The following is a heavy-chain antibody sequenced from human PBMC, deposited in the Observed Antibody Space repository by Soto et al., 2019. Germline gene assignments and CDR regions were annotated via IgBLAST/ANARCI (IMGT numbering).Heavy chain of an antibody. CDR1: GYTFTSYA. Sequence: GASVKVSWKASGYTFTSYAMHWVRQAPGQRLEWMGWINAGNGNTKYSQKFQGRVTITRDTSASTAYMELSSLRSEDTAVYYCARDDYDILTGYSYFDYWGQGTLVTVSS. CDR3: ARDDYDILTGYSYFDY. V-gene: IGHV1-3*01. CDR2: INAGNGNT. D-gene: IGHD3-9*01. J-gene: IGHJ4*02.